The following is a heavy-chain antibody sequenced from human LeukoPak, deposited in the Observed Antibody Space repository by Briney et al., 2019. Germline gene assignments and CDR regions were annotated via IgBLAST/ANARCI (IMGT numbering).Heavy chain of an antibody. J-gene: IGHJ4*02. CDR1: GFTVSSNY. V-gene: IGHV3-53*01. CDR3: AKESPHYDY. CDR2: IYSGGST. Sequence: PGGSLRLSCAASGFTVSSNYMNWVRQAPGTGLEWVSVIYSGGSTYYADSVKGRFTISRDISKNTLYLQMNSLRAEDTAIYYCAKESPHYDYWGQGTLVTVSS.